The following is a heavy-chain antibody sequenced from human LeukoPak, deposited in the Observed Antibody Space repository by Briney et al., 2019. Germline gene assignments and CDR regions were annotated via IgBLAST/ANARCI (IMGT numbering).Heavy chain of an antibody. J-gene: IGHJ6*03. CDR2: ISAYNGNT. V-gene: IGHV1-18*01. D-gene: IGHD1-26*01. Sequence: ASVKVSCKATGGPFSSYAISWVRQAPGQGLEWMGWISAYNGNTNYAQKLQGRVTMTTDTSTSTAYMELRSLRSDDTAVYYCARGTSGSYCRGPCKYYYYMDVWGKGTTVTVSS. CDR1: GGPFSSYA. CDR3: ARGTSGSYCRGPCKYYYYMDV.